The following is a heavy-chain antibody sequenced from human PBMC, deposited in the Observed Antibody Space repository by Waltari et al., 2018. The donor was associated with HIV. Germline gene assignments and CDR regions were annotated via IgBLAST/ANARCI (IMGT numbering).Heavy chain of an antibody. D-gene: IGHD2-21*01. CDR1: GGSISSSNYY. V-gene: IGHV4-61*02. Sequence: QVQLQESGPGLVKSSQTLSLTCTVSGGSISSSNYYWSWIRRPAGKGLGWIGRVFLRGSTNYNPSLKSRISRSIDPSKNQFSLNLRSVTAEDTATYFCARRYCGRACNDFYYFDLWGRGTLVTVSS. CDR3: ARRYCGRACNDFYYFDL. J-gene: IGHJ2*01. CDR2: VFLRGST.